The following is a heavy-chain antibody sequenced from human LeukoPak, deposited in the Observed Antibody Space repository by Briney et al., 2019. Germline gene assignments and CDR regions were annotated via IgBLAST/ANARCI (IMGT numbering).Heavy chain of an antibody. J-gene: IGHJ4*02. Sequence: SSEKVSCKASGGTFSSYTISWVRQAPGQGLEWMGRIIPILGIANYAQKFQGRVTITADKSTSTAYMELSRLRSDDTAVYYCARVEGSGSYSYWVQGTLVTVSS. CDR2: IIPILGIA. CDR3: ARVEGSGSYSY. D-gene: IGHD1-26*01. V-gene: IGHV1-69*02. CDR1: GGTFSSYT.